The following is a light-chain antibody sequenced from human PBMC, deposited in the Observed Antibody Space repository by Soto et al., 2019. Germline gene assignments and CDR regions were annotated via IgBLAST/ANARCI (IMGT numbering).Light chain of an antibody. CDR3: SSSATSRTFVV. CDR2: EGN. V-gene: IGLV2-23*03. CDR1: SSDVGSYNL. J-gene: IGLJ2*01. Sequence: QSALTQPASVSGSPGQSSPISCPGTSSDVGSYNLVSWYQHHPGKAPNLMIFEGNKRPLGVSNRFSGSKSGNTASLTVSGLQAEDEGDYYCSSSATSRTFVVFGGGTKLTVL.